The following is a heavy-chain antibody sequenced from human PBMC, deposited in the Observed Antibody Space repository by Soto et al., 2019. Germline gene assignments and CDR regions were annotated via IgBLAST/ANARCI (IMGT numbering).Heavy chain of an antibody. Sequence: EVQLLESGGDLIQPGGSLRLSCAASGFTFNIYAMTWVRHAPGKGLEWVSAISRYGDFTYYADSVEGRFTISRDNSKNTLYLQMNSLRADDTAVYYCAKDRYLDHDSRGYLFDNWGQGTLVTVSS. CDR1: GFTFNIYA. J-gene: IGHJ4*02. CDR2: ISRYGDFT. D-gene: IGHD3-22*01. V-gene: IGHV3-23*01. CDR3: AKDRYLDHDSRGYLFDN.